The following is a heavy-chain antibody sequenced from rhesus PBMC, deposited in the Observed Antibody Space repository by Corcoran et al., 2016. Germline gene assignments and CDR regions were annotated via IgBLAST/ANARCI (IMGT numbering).Heavy chain of an antibody. CDR2: YKNKPDGGTA. D-gene: IGHD2-27*01. V-gene: IGHV3S11*01. Sequence: EVQLVESGGGLVQPGGSLRLSCAASGFTFSNYWMSWVRQAPGKGLEWVGFYKNKPDGGTAAYAESVKGRFTISRDDSKNTLYLQMNSLKTEDTAVYYCTRDVVLDYWGQGVLVTVSS. CDR3: TRDVVLDY. CDR1: GFTFSNYW. J-gene: IGHJ4*01.